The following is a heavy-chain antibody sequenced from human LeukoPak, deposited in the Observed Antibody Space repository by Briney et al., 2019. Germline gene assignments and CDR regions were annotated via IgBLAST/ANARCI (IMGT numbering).Heavy chain of an antibody. CDR3: ARNYYDSSGYYSRRDYFDY. Sequence: SETLSLTCAVYGGSFSGYYWSWIRQPPGKGLEWIGEINHSGSTNYNPSLKSRVTISVDTSKNQFSLKLSSVTAADTAVYYCARNYYDSSGYYSRRDYFDYWGQGTLVTVSS. J-gene: IGHJ4*02. CDR1: GGSFSGYY. CDR2: INHSGST. V-gene: IGHV4-34*01. D-gene: IGHD3-22*01.